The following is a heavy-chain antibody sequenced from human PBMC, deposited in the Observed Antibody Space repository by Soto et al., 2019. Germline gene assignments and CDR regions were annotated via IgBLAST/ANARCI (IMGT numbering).Heavy chain of an antibody. CDR3: AKDMGASGWIVDY. Sequence: DVQLVESGGGLVQPGRSLRLSCAASGFTFDDYAMHWVRQAPGKGLEWVSGISWNSGSIGYADSVKGRFTISRDNAKNSLYLQMNSLRAEDTALYYCAKDMGASGWIVDYWGQGTLVTVSS. CDR1: GFTFDDYA. CDR2: ISWNSGSI. V-gene: IGHV3-9*01. J-gene: IGHJ4*02. D-gene: IGHD6-19*01.